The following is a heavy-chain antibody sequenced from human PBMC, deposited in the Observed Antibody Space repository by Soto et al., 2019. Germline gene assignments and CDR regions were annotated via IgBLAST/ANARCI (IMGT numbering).Heavy chain of an antibody. CDR1: GFTFSSYV. V-gene: IGHV3-23*01. CDR3: AKGSSGWYERFDY. D-gene: IGHD6-19*01. Sequence: EVQLLESGGGLVQPGGSLRLSCAASGFTFSSYVMSWVRQAPGKGLEWVSAISGSGGSTYYADSVKGRFTISRDNSKNTLYLQITSLRAEDTAVYYCAKGSSGWYERFDYWGQGTLVTVSS. CDR2: ISGSGGST. J-gene: IGHJ4*02.